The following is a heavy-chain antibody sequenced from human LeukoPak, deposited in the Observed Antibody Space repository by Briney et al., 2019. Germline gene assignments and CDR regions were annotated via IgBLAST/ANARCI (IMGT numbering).Heavy chain of an antibody. J-gene: IGHJ4*02. CDR3: ARGVSFDYDSSGYPEYYFDY. Sequence: GASVKVSCKASGYTFTSYYMHWVRQAPGQGLEWMGIINPSGGSTSYAQKFQGRVTMTRDTSTSTVYMELSSLRSEDTAVYYCARGVSFDYDSSGYPEYYFDYWGQETLVTVSS. CDR2: INPSGGST. D-gene: IGHD3-22*01. CDR1: GYTFTSYY. V-gene: IGHV1-46*01.